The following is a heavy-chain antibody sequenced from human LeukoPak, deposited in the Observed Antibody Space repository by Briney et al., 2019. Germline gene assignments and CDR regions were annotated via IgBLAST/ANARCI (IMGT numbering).Heavy chain of an antibody. Sequence: PGGSLRLSCAASGFTFSSYAMNWVRQAPGKGLEWVSSISSTSSYIYYADSVKGRFTISRDNAKNSLYLQMNSLRAEDTAVYYCARTYSGYSSGWPTYYMDVWGKGTTVTVSS. D-gene: IGHD6-19*01. CDR2: ISSTSSYI. CDR1: GFTFSSYA. CDR3: ARTYSGYSSGWPTYYMDV. V-gene: IGHV3-21*01. J-gene: IGHJ6*03.